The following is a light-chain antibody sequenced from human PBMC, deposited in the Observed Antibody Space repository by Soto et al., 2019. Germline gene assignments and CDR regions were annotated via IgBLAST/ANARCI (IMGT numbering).Light chain of an antibody. V-gene: IGKV3D-15*01. Sequence: TVMTQSPATLSVSLGERVTLSCRASQSVSNYLAWCQQRPGQAPRLLIYGASTRAAGIPDRFSGSGSGTDFTLTITRLEPEDSAVYFCQQYTGPPTTFGQGTRLEIK. CDR2: GAS. CDR1: QSVSNY. CDR3: QQYTGPPTT. J-gene: IGKJ5*01.